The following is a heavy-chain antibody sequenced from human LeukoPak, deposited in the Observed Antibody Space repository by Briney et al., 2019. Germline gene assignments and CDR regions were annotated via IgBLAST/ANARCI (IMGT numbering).Heavy chain of an antibody. CDR1: GGSFSGYY. V-gene: IGHV4-34*01. CDR2: INDSGST. J-gene: IGHJ4*02. D-gene: IGHD5-18*01. CDR3: ARAVTPPTYYFDY. Sequence: SETLSLTCAVYGGSFSGYYWSWIRQPPGKGLEWIGEINDSGSTKHNPSLKSRVSISVDTSKNQFSLKLSSVTAADTAVYYCARAVTPPTYYFDYWGQGTLVTVSS.